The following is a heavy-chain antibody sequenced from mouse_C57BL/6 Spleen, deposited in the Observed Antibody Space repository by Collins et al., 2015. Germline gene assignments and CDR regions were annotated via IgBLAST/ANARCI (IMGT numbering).Heavy chain of an antibody. D-gene: IGHD2-1*01. CDR3: ARVDYGNYIDY. J-gene: IGHJ2*01. Sequence: QIQLVQSGPELKKPGETVKISCKASGYTFTTYGMSWVKQAPGKGLKWMGWINTYSGVPTYADDFKGRFAFSLETSASTAYLQINNLKNEDTATYFCARVDYGNYIDYWGQGTTLTVSS. V-gene: IGHV9-3*01. CDR1: GYTFTTYG. CDR2: INTYSGVP.